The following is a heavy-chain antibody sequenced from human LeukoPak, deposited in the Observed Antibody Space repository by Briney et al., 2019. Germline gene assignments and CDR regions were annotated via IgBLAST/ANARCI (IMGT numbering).Heavy chain of an antibody. J-gene: IGHJ5*01. CDR2: IKGDGRHT. Sequence: PGGSLRLSRAASGFTFSNYWMHWVRQAPGKGLVWVSRIKGDGRHTVYADSVKGRFTISRDNAKNTLFLQMRSLRGEGPGVDYRVRDWDHFDCDSWGQGTLVTVSS. CDR3: VRDWDHFDCDS. CDR1: GFTFSNYW. V-gene: IGHV3-74*01. D-gene: IGHD3-3*01.